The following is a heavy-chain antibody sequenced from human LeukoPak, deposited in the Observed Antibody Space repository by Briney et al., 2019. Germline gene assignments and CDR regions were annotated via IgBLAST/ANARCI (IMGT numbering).Heavy chain of an antibody. CDR1: GFTFSSYG. Sequence: PGGSLRLSCAASGFTFSSYGMSWVRQAPGKGLEWVSASSGSGGSTYYADSMKGRFTISRDNSKNTLYLQMHSLRAEDTAVYYCAKDYGDYGFGDYWGQGTLVTVSS. J-gene: IGHJ4*02. CDR2: SSGSGGST. V-gene: IGHV3-23*01. CDR3: AKDYGDYGFGDY. D-gene: IGHD4-17*01.